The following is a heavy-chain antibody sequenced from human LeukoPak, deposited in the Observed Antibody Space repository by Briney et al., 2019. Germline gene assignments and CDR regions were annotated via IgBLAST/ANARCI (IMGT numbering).Heavy chain of an antibody. Sequence: GGSLRLSCAASGFTFSSYAMSWVRQAPGKGLEGVSGISASGGTTYYPDSVKGRSTISRDNSQNTLYLQMNSLRAEDTAVYYCAKGQSSSGLRNYFDYWGQGTLVTVSS. CDR3: AKGQSSSGLRNYFDY. CDR1: GFTFSSYA. CDR2: ISASGGTT. D-gene: IGHD3-22*01. V-gene: IGHV3-23*01. J-gene: IGHJ4*02.